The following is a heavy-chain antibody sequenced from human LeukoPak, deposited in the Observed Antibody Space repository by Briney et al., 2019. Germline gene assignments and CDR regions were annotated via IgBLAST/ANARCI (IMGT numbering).Heavy chain of an antibody. V-gene: IGHV1-8*01. D-gene: IGHD5-24*01. CDR2: MNPNSGNT. Sequence: ASVKVSCKASGYTFTSYDINWVRQATGQGLEWMGWMNPNSGNTGYAQKFQGRVTMTRNTSISTAYMELSSLRSEDTAVYYCARSWGDGYNPGNYFYYMDVWGKGTTVTISS. CDR1: GYTFTSYD. CDR3: ARSWGDGYNPGNYFYYMDV. J-gene: IGHJ6*03.